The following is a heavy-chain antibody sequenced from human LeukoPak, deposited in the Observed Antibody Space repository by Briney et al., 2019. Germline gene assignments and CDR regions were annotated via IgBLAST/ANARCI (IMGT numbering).Heavy chain of an antibody. J-gene: IGHJ4*02. D-gene: IGHD3-10*01. V-gene: IGHV3-21*01. CDR2: ISSSSSYI. CDR1: GSTFGDYA. Sequence: GRSLRLSCTASGSTFGDYAMNWVRQAPGKGLEWVSSISSSSSYIYYADSVKGRFTISRDNAKNSLYLQMNSLRAEDTAVYYCARTTAAGKGPYFDYWGQGTLVTVSS. CDR3: ARTTAAGKGPYFDY.